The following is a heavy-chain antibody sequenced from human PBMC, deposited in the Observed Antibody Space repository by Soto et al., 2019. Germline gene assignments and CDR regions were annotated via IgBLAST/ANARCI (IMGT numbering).Heavy chain of an antibody. CDR1: GGTFSSYA. D-gene: IGHD3-22*01. V-gene: IGHV1-69*12. CDR2: IIPIFGTA. J-gene: IGHJ4*02. Sequence: QVQLVQSGAGVKKPGSSVKVSCKASGGTFSSYAISWVRQAPGKGLEWMGGIIPIFGTADYAQKFQGRVTITADESTSTGNMELSSLRSEDTAVYYCASHYDSSGYYYRGLDYWGQGTLVTVSS. CDR3: ASHYDSSGYYYRGLDY.